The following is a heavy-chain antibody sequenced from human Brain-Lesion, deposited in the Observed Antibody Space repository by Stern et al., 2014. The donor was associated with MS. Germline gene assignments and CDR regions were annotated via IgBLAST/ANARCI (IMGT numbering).Heavy chain of an antibody. CDR3: ARDITGSSAYFAY. D-gene: IGHD1-14*01. J-gene: IGHJ4*02. CDR2: ISWNSGTI. Sequence: VQLVESGGDLVQPGRSLRLSCAAFGFTFDDYAMYWVRQAPGKGLEWVAGISWNSGTIGYADSVKGRFTTSRDNAYSSLYLQMNSLRPEDTALYYCARDITGSSAYFAYWGQGTLVTVSS. CDR1: GFTFDDYA. V-gene: IGHV3-9*01.